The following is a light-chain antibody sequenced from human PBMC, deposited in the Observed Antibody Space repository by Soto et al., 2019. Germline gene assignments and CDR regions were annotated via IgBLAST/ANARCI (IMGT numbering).Light chain of an antibody. CDR2: DVS. V-gene: IGKV1-5*01. CDR1: QSISSW. Sequence: IQMTQSPSTMSASVCDMVTTTCRACQSISSWLAWYQQKPGKAPKLLIYDVSSLESVVPSRYSVSVSGTEFTLTISSLQPDDFATYYCQQYRRTFGQGAKV. CDR3: QQYRRT. J-gene: IGKJ1*01.